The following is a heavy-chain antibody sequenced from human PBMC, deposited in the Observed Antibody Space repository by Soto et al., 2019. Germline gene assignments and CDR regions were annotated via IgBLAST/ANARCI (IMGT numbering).Heavy chain of an antibody. CDR1: GYIFSSYY. CDR3: AREAVYDIWTGWRSYNYGMGV. V-gene: IGHV1-46*01. Sequence: ASVKVSCKASGYIFSSYYIHCGRQAPGQGLALMGVINPTGGSTSYGQKFLGRVTMTRALSTSTIFLALSSLSSQDKALSFCAREAVYDIWTGWRSYNYGMGVWGQVTTAAVSS. CDR2: INPTGGST. D-gene: IGHD3-9*01. J-gene: IGHJ6*02.